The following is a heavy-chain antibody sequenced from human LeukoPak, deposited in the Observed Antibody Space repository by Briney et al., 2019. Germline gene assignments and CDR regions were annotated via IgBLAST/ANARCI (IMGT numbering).Heavy chain of an antibody. V-gene: IGHV4-4*09. J-gene: IGHJ4*02. CDR1: GGSISSYY. CDR3: ARLNWDYYFDY. CDR2: IYTGGST. Sequence: PSETLSLTCTVSGGSISSYYWSWIRQPPGKGLEWIGYIYTGGSTNYNPSLKSRVTISVDTSKNQFSLKLSSVTAADTAVYYCARLNWDYYFDYWGQGTLVTVSS. D-gene: IGHD1-26*01.